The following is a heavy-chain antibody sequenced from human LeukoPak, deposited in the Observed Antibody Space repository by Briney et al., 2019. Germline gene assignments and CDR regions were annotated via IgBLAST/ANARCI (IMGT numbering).Heavy chain of an antibody. CDR1: GFTFSNYA. J-gene: IGHJ4*02. Sequence: QPGGSLRLSCAASGFTFSNYAMTWVRQAPGKGLDWVSAISGSGGSTYYADSVEGRFTISRDNAKNTLYLQMNSLRAEDTAVYYCARDGYKPLDYWGQGTLVTVSS. CDR3: ARDGYKPLDY. CDR2: ISGSGGST. V-gene: IGHV3-23*01. D-gene: IGHD5-24*01.